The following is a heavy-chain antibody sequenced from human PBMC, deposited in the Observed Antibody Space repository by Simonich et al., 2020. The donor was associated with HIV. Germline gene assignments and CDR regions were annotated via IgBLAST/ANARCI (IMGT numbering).Heavy chain of an antibody. Sequence: QVQLVQSGTEVKKPGASVKVSCKVSGYTLPELSIPGVRQAPGKGLEWMGGFDPEDYDTFHAQNFQGRVTMTEYTATDPAYMDLSSLRSEDTAVYYCATDVSVAGVFDFWGQGTLVTVS. J-gene: IGHJ4*02. CDR2: FDPEDYDT. V-gene: IGHV1-24*01. CDR1: GYTLPELS. D-gene: IGHD6-19*01. CDR3: ATDVSVAGVFDF.